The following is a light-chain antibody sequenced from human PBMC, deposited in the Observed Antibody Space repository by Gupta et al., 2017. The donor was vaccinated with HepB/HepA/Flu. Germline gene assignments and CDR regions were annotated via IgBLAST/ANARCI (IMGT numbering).Light chain of an antibody. V-gene: IGKV3-20*01. Sequence: ENVLTQSPGTLSLSPGERATLSCRASQSISSTSLAWYQQKPGQAPRLLIYGASSRATGIPDRFSGSGSGTDFTLTINRLEPEDFAVYYCQQDGSSPGSFGQGTKLESK. CDR1: QSISSTS. CDR2: GAS. J-gene: IGKJ2*04. CDR3: QQDGSSPGS.